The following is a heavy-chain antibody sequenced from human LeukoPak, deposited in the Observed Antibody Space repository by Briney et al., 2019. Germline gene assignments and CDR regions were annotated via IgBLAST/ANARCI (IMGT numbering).Heavy chain of an antibody. D-gene: IGHD3-3*01. CDR2: TSYDGGTR. Sequence: TGGSLRLSCAASGFTFSSYIMHWVRQAPGQGLEWLAVTSYDGGTRYCAESVKGRFTISRDNSKNTLYLQMSSLRAEDTAVYYCATDRGWRTSGYYLYYFEYWGQGTLVTYSS. CDR3: ATDRGWRTSGYYLYYFEY. V-gene: IGHV3-30-3*01. J-gene: IGHJ4*02. CDR1: GFTFSSYI.